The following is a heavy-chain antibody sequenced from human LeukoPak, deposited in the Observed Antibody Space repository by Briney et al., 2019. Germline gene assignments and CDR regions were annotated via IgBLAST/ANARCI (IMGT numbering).Heavy chain of an antibody. D-gene: IGHD3-22*01. CDR2: IYYSGST. CDR3: ARVTRADYYDSSGYYDY. V-gene: IGHV4-31*03. J-gene: IGHJ4*02. Sequence: SETLSLTCTVSGGSISSGGYYWSWIRQHPGKGLEWIGYIYYSGSTYYNPSLKSRVTISVDTSKNQFSLKLSSVTAADTAVYYCARVTRADYYDSSGYYDYWGQGTLVTVSS. CDR1: GGSISSGGYY.